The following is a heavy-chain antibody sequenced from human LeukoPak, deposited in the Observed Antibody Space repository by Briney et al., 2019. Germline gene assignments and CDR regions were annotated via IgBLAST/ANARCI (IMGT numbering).Heavy chain of an antibody. V-gene: IGHV4-59*01. J-gene: IGHJ6*02. CDR1: GGSISSYY. D-gene: IGHD3-22*01. CDR2: IYYSGST. CDR3: ARDYPQNPTDSSGYYPYYYHGMDV. Sequence: SETLSLTCTVSGGSISSYYWSWIRQPPGKGLEWIGYIYYSGSTNYNPSLKSRVTISVDTSKNQFSLKLSSVTAADTAVYYCARDYPQNPTDSSGYYPYYYHGMDVWGQGTTVTVSS.